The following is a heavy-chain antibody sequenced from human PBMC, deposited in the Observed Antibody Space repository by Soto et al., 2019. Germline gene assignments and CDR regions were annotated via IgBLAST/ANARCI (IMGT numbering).Heavy chain of an antibody. V-gene: IGHV5-51*01. CDR3: ARHGPDLIYYYYMDV. D-gene: IGHD2-2*01. Sequence: GESLKISCKGSGYSFTSYWIGWVRQMPGKGLEWMGIIYPGDSDTRYSPSFQGQVTISADKSISTAYLQWSSLKASDTAMYCCARHGPDLIYYYYMDVWGKGTTVTVSS. CDR1: GYSFTSYW. J-gene: IGHJ6*03. CDR2: IYPGDSDT.